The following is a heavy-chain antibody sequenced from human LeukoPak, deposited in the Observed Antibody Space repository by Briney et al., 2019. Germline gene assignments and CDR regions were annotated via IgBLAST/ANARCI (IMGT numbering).Heavy chain of an antibody. CDR2: IIPIFDIA. D-gene: IGHD3-10*01. V-gene: IGHV1-69*04. J-gene: IGHJ6*04. Sequence: SVKVSCKASGGTFSSYAISWVRQAPGQGLEWMGRIIPIFDIANYAQKFQGRVTITADKSTSTAYMELSSLRSEDTAVYYCARERFGEGHYYYYGMDVWGKGTTVTVSS. CDR3: ARERFGEGHYYYYGMDV. CDR1: GGTFSSYA.